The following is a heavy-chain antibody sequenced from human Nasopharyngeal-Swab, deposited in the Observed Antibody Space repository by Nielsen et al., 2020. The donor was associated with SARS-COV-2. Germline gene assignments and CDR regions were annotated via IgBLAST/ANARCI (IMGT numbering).Heavy chain of an antibody. CDR2: ISGSGGGT. J-gene: IGHJ4*02. V-gene: IGHV3-23*02. CDR3: AKDKEDLRGVGSYDY. Sequence: ETLSLTCTVSGGSISSYYWSWIRQPPGKGLEWVSHISGSGGGTYYIDSVKGRFTISRDNSKNTLHLHMSSLRAEDTAVYYCAKDKEDLRGVGSYDYWGQGTLVTVSS. CDR1: GGSISSYY. D-gene: IGHD3-10*01.